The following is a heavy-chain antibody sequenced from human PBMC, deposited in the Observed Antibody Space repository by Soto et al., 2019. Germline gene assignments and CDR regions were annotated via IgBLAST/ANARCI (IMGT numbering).Heavy chain of an antibody. D-gene: IGHD3-10*01. V-gene: IGHV4-34*01. J-gene: IGHJ6*02. CDR2: INHSGST. Sequence: SETLSLTCAVYGGSFSCYYWSWIRQPPGKGLEWIGEINHSGSTNYNPSLKSRVTISVDTSKNQFSLKLSSVTAADTAVYYCARDNYGSGSGLVGYYYYYYGMDVWGQGTTVTVSS. CDR1: GGSFSCYY. CDR3: ARDNYGSGSGLVGYYYYYYGMDV.